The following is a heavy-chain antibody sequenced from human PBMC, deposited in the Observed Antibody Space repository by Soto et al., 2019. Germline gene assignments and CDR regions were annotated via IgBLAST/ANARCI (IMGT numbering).Heavy chain of an antibody. Sequence: SETLSLTCTVSGGSISSGGYYWSWIRQHPGKGLEWIGYIYYSGSTYYNPSLKSRVTISVDTSKNQFSLKLSSATAADTAMYYCARGRAGFFWSRRRPSCFDLRGQGILVTVSS. CDR3: ARGRAGFFWSRRRPSCFDL. CDR1: GGSISSGGYY. CDR2: IYYSGST. D-gene: IGHD3-3*01. J-gene: IGHJ5*02. V-gene: IGHV4-31*03.